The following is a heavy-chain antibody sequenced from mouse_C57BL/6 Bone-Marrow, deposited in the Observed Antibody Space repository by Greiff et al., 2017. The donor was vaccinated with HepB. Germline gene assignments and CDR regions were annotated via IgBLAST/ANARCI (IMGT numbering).Heavy chain of an antibody. CDR1: GYTFTSYW. D-gene: IGHD1-1*01. CDR2: INPSNGGT. Sequence: VKLQQPGTELVKPGASVKLSCKASGYTFTSYWMHWVKQRPGQGLEWIGNINPSNGGTNYNEKFKSKATLTVDKSSSTAYMQLSSLTSEDSAVYYCARETVVVFYAMDYWGQGTSVTVSS. V-gene: IGHV1-53*01. J-gene: IGHJ4*01. CDR3: ARETVVVFYAMDY.